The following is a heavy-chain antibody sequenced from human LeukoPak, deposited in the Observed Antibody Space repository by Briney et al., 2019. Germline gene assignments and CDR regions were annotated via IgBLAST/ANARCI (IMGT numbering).Heavy chain of an antibody. J-gene: IGHJ4*02. CDR1: GFSFSTYA. CDR3: AKIRGGMWLVDY. V-gene: IGHV3-30*18. D-gene: IGHD2-21*01. CDR2: ISDDGRIR. Sequence: GGSLRLSCAASGFSFSTYAMHWVRQAPGKGLEWVAFISDDGRIRYYADSVKGRFTISRDNSKNTLYLEMNSLRAEDTAVYSCAKIRGGMWLVDYWGQGVLVTVSS.